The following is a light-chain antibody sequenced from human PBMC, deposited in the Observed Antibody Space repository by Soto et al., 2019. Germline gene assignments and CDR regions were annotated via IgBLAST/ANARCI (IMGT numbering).Light chain of an antibody. V-gene: IGLV1-44*01. Sequence: QSVLTQPPSASGTPGQRVTISCSGNTSNIGRSTVTWYQQFPGAAPKLLIYGNTQRPLGVPVRFSGSKSDTSASLAISGLQSEDEADYYCATWNDGVFVFGIVTKVTVL. CDR1: TSNIGRST. CDR2: GNT. J-gene: IGLJ1*01. CDR3: ATWNDGVFV.